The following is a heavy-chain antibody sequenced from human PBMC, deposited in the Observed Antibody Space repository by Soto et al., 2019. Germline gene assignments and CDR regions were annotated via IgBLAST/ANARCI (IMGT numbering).Heavy chain of an antibody. CDR2: ISNDGSDE. CDR1: GFTFSSYG. Sequence: GGSLRLSCAASGFTFSSYGMNWVRQAPGKGLEWVAVISNDGSDEDYADSVKGRFTISRDNSKNTLFLQMNRVRGGDTAVYYCASGLSPRGSYQRGFGSWGQGALVTVSS. CDR3: ASGLSPRGSYQRGFGS. V-gene: IGHV3-33*01. D-gene: IGHD1-26*01. J-gene: IGHJ4*02.